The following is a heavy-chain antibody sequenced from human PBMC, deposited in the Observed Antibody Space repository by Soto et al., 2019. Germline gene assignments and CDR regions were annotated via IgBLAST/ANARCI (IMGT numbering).Heavy chain of an antibody. J-gene: IGHJ4*02. Sequence: EVQLVESGGGLVQPGGSLRLSCAASGFTFSGYSMFWVRQAPGKGLEYVSAINTNGVNTFYAKSVKGRFTISRYNSKNTMYLQMGSLRAEDMAVYLCARGRVEDSSGWATYFDYWGQGPLVTVSS. CDR1: GFTFSGYS. CDR3: ARGRVEDSSGWATYFDY. D-gene: IGHD6-19*01. V-gene: IGHV3-64*01. CDR2: INTNGVNT.